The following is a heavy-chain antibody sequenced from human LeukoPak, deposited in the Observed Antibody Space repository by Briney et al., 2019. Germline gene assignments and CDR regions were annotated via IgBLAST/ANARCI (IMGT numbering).Heavy chain of an antibody. CDR1: GFTFSSYG. D-gene: IGHD6-19*01. V-gene: IGHV3-7*01. CDR2: IKQDGSEK. Sequence: GGSLRLSCAASGFTFSSYGMHWVRQAPGKGLEWVANIKQDGSEKYYVDSVKGRFTISRDNAKNSLYLQMNSLRAEDTAVYYCARESTSSGWGLDYWGQGTLVTVSS. CDR3: ARESTSSGWGLDY. J-gene: IGHJ4*02.